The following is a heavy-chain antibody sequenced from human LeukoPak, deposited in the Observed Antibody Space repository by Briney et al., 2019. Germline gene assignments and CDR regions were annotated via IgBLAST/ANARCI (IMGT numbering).Heavy chain of an antibody. CDR1: GFTFSSYS. J-gene: IGHJ4*02. CDR3: AREVGRGYSGYSYYFDY. V-gene: IGHV3-48*01. D-gene: IGHD5-12*01. CDR2: ISSSSSTI. Sequence: GGSLRLSCAASGFTFSSYSMNWVRQAPGKGLEWVSYISSSSSTIYYADSVKGRFTISRDNAKNSLYLQMNSLRAEDTAVYYCAREVGRGYSGYSYYFDYWGQGTLVTVSS.